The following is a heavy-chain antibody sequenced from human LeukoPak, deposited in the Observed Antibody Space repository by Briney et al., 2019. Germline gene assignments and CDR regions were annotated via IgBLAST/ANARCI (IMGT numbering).Heavy chain of an antibody. CDR2: IRSKAYGGTT. V-gene: IGHV3-49*04. J-gene: IGHJ5*02. CDR1: GFTFGDYA. CDR3: TSYYYGSGYNWFDP. D-gene: IGHD3-10*01. Sequence: GGSLRLSCTASGFTFGDYAMSWVRQAPGKGLEWVGFIRSKAYGGTTEYAASVKGRFTISRDDSKSIAYLQMNSLKTEVTAVYYCTSYYYGSGYNWFDPWGQGTLVTVSS.